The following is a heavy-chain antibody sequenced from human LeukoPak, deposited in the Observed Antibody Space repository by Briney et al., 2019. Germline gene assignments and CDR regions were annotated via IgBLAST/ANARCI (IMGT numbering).Heavy chain of an antibody. V-gene: IGHV3-23*01. CDR2: ISGSGGST. CDR1: GFTFSSYA. CDR3: AKRYGSGSYYKSTIDY. D-gene: IGHD3-10*01. Sequence: GGSLRLSCAASGFTFSSYAMSWVRQAPGKGLEWVSAISGSGGSTYYAGSVKGRFTISRDNSKNTLYLQMNSLRAEDTAVYYCAKRYGSGSYYKSTIDYWGQGTLVTVSS. J-gene: IGHJ4*02.